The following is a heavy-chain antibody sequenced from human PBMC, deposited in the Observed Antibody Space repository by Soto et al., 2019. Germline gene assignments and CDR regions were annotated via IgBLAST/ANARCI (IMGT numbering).Heavy chain of an antibody. J-gene: IGHJ4*02. CDR3: ARHTSGWHYYDY. D-gene: IGHD6-19*01. CDR2: ISGSSRYT. Sequence: KTGGSLRLSCAASGFNFSYHYMNWVRQAPGKGLEWVSYISGSSRYTNFADSVKGRFTISRDNAKNSLYLQMNSLRVEDTAVYYCARHTSGWHYYDYWGQGTPVTVSS. V-gene: IGHV3-11*06. CDR1: GFNFSYHY.